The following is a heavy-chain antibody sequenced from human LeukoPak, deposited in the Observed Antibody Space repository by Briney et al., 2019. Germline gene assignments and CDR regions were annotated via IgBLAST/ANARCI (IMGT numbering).Heavy chain of an antibody. D-gene: IGHD3-10*01. CDR3: ARDYYGSGTYYKDY. V-gene: IGHV1-2*02. CDR1: GYTFTAYY. J-gene: IGHJ4*02. Sequence: ASVKVSCKASGYTFTAYYLHWVRQAPGQGLEWMGWIHPNSGGKNYAQNFQGRVSMTTDTSISTVYMELSRLRSDDTAVYYCARDYYGSGTYYKDYWGQGTLVTVSS. CDR2: IHPNSGGK.